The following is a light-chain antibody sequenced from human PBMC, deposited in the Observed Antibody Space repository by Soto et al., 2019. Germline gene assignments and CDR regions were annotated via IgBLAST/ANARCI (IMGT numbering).Light chain of an antibody. CDR1: QSXXSY. J-gene: IGKJ4*01. CDR3: QQSYSTPLT. CDR2: DAS. V-gene: IGKV1-39*01. Sequence: DIQMTQSXXXLXXXVGXRVTIXCRASQSXXSYLNLYQQKPWKAPKLLIYDASSLXSRAPSXXXXXXXXXXXXXTIISLQTEDFATYYFQQSYSTPLTFGGGTKVEXK.